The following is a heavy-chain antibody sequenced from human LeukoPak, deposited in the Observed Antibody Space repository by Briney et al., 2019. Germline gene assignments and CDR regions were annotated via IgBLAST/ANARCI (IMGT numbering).Heavy chain of an antibody. D-gene: IGHD3-10*01. J-gene: IGHJ4*02. CDR3: ARALGYYGSGSTFDY. Sequence: GGSLRLSCAASGFTFSNYGMNWVRQAPGKGLEWVAVISYDGTIQYYADSVKGRFTISRDNPKNILFLQMNSLRAEDTAVYYCARALGYYGSGSTFDYWGQGTLVTVSS. CDR2: ISYDGTIQ. V-gene: IGHV3-30*03. CDR1: GFTFSNYG.